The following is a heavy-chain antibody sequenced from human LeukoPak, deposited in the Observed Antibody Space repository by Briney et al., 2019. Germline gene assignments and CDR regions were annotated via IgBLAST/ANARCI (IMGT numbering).Heavy chain of an antibody. J-gene: IGHJ4*02. D-gene: IGHD4-11*01. Sequence: ASVKVSCKASGYTFTGYYMHWVRQAPGQGLEWMGWINPNSGGTNHAQKFQGRVTMTRDTSISTAYMELSRLRSDDTAVYYCAGTNDYSNYGFDYWGQGTLVTVSS. CDR3: AGTNDYSNYGFDY. V-gene: IGHV1-2*02. CDR2: INPNSGGT. CDR1: GYTFTGYY.